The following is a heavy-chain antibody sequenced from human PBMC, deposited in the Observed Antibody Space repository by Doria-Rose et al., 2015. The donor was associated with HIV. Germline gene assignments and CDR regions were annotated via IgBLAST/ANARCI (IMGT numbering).Heavy chain of an antibody. CDR2: IYSSGST. V-gene: IGHV4-4*09. J-gene: IGHJ6*03. D-gene: IGHD3-10*01. Sequence: WIRQPPGKGLEWIGYIYSSGSTHYNSSLKSRVTISIDTSKNQFSLKRSSVTAADPAVYYCARFRPSRGIYYSLDVWGKGTTVTGSS. CDR3: ARFRPSRGIYYSLDV.